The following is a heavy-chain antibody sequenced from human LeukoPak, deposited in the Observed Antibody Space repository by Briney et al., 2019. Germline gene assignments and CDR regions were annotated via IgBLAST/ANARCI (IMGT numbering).Heavy chain of an antibody. Sequence: GGSLRVSCAASGNSVRNSWMTTGRATPEKRLDWGGRIKSKTDGGTTDYAAPVNGRFTISRDNSKDTLYLQINSLKTEDTAVYYCTTDWYRSGRHWGQGTLVTVSS. CDR1: GNSVRNSW. CDR2: IKSKTDGGTT. D-gene: IGHD3-10*01. V-gene: IGHV3-15*01. J-gene: IGHJ4*02. CDR3: TTDWYRSGRH.